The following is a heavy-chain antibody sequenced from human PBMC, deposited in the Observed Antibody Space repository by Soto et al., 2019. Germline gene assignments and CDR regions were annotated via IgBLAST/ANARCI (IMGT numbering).Heavy chain of an antibody. CDR3: ARGPYNWNDVSYYGMDV. Sequence: QVQLVESGGGVVQPGRSLRVSCAASGFTFNNCSMHWVRQAPGKGLEWVALISSDGSNKNYADSVKGRFTISRDNSKNMLYLQMNSLRGEDTAMYYCARGPYNWNDVSYYGMDVWGQGTTVTVSS. J-gene: IGHJ6*02. V-gene: IGHV3-30-3*01. CDR2: ISSDGSNK. D-gene: IGHD1-1*01. CDR1: GFTFNNCS.